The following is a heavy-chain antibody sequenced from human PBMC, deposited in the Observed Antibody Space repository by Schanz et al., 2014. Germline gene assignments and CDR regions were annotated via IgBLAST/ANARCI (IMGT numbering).Heavy chain of an antibody. CDR1: GFTFSSYA. Sequence: EVQLLESGGGLVQPGGSLRLSCAVSGFTFSSYAMSWVRQAPGKGLEWVSAISGSGGYRPYADSVKGRFTISRDNSINTLSLQMNSLSADDTAVYYCAKGQGAVINNWYFDLWGRGTLVTVSS. CDR2: ISGSGGYR. CDR3: AKGQGAVINNWYFDL. V-gene: IGHV3-23*01. J-gene: IGHJ2*01. D-gene: IGHD2-21*01.